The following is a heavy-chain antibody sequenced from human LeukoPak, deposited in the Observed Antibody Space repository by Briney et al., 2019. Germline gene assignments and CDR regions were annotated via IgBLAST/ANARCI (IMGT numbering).Heavy chain of an antibody. CDR1: GFTFSGYE. Sequence: AGSLRLSCAASGFTFSGYEMNWVRQAPGKGLQWFSSISSSATTKYYADSVKGRFTISRDNAKNSLYLQMNSLRVAATAVYYCARETVTFDYWGQGTLVTVSP. D-gene: IGHD4-17*01. CDR2: ISSSATTK. J-gene: IGHJ4*02. V-gene: IGHV3-48*03. CDR3: ARETVTFDY.